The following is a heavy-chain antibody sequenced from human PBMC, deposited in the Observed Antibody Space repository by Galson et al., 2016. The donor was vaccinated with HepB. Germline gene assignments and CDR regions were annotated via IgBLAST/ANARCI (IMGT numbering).Heavy chain of an antibody. Sequence: SLRLSCAASGFTFRSYWMSWVRQAPGKGLERVANIKEDGGEKYYVDSVKGQFTVSGDNAKNSLYLQMNSLRAEDTAVYYCAKVLWFGESNPFDYWGQGTLVTVSS. V-gene: IGHV3-7*01. D-gene: IGHD3-10*01. J-gene: IGHJ4*02. CDR2: IKEDGGEK. CDR1: GFTFRSYW. CDR3: AKVLWFGESNPFDY.